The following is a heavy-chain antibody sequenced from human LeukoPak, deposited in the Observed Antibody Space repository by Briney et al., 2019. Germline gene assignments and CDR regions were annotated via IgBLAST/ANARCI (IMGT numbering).Heavy chain of an antibody. J-gene: IGHJ4*02. CDR2: VSDSGGST. CDR3: AKDLVGASIAARTYFDY. D-gene: IGHD6-6*01. CDR1: GFTFSNYA. Sequence: QSGGSLRLSCAASGFTFSNYAMSWVRQAPGKGLEWVSAVSDSGGSTYYADSMKGRFTISRDNSKNTLYLQMNSLRAEDTAVYYCAKDLVGASIAARTYFDYWGQGTLVTVSS. V-gene: IGHV3-23*01.